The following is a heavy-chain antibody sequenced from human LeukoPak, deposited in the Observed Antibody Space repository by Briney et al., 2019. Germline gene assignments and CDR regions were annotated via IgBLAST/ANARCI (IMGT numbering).Heavy chain of an antibody. CDR2: IYYSGST. J-gene: IGHJ6*02. CDR1: GGSISSYY. V-gene: IGHV4-59*01. D-gene: IGHD3-9*01. Sequence: PSETLSLTCTVSGGSISSYYWSWLRQPPGKGLEWFGYIYYSGSTNYNPSLKSRVTISVDTSKNQFSLKLSSVTAADTAVYYCARTSPATPLLRYFDWSSSPMDVWGQGTTVTVSS. CDR3: ARTSPATPLLRYFDWSSSPMDV.